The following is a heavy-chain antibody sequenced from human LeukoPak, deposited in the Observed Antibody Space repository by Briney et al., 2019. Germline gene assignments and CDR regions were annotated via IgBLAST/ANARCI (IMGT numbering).Heavy chain of an antibody. CDR3: ARLPSPHDYGDYSWDY. CDR1: GGTFSSYA. Sequence: SVKVSCRASGGTFSSYAISWVRQAPGQGLEWMGGIIPIFGTANYAQKFQGRVTITTDESTSTAYMELSSLRSEDTAVYYCARLPSPHDYGDYSWDYWGQGTLVTVSS. D-gene: IGHD4-17*01. V-gene: IGHV1-69*05. CDR2: IIPIFGTA. J-gene: IGHJ4*02.